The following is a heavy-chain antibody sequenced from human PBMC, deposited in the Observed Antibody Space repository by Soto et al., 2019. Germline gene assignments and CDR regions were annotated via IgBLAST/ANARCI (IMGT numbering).Heavy chain of an antibody. Sequence: EVQLVESGGGLVQPGGSLRLSCEASGFTFSAYWMGWVRQAPGTGLQWVATIKTDGSEKYYVDSVTGRFTISRDNDKNSLYLQLNTLRAEDTGVYYCARPVRGSPEDVWGQGTTVTVSP. CDR1: GFTFSAYW. D-gene: IGHD3-16*01. CDR2: IKTDGSEK. V-gene: IGHV3-7*05. CDR3: ARPVRGSPEDV. J-gene: IGHJ6*01.